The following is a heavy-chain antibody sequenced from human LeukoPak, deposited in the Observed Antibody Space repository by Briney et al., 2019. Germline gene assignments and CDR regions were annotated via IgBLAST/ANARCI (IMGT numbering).Heavy chain of an antibody. CDR2: IYYSGST. Sequence: PSETLSLTCTVSGGSISSYYWSWIRQPPGKGLEWIGYIYYSGSTNYNPSLKSRVTISVGTSKNQFSLKLSSVTAADTAVYYCARSSVSDYLFDYWGQGTLVTVSS. J-gene: IGHJ4*02. V-gene: IGHV4-59*01. CDR3: ARSSVSDYLFDY. D-gene: IGHD4-11*01. CDR1: GGSISSYY.